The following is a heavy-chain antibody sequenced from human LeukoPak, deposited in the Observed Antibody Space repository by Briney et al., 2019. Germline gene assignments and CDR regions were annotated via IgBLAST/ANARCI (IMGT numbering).Heavy chain of an antibody. J-gene: IGHJ3*02. Sequence: GGSLRLSCVASGFTFTSYSMSRVRQAPGKGLEWVSAMSGSGGTSAYADSVRGRFTISRDNSKNTLSLQMSSLRAEDTALYYCAKGRTAVRDTFDIWGQGTVVTVSS. CDR3: AKGRTAVRDTFDI. V-gene: IGHV3-23*01. CDR1: GFTFTSYS. CDR2: MSGSGGTS. D-gene: IGHD1-1*01.